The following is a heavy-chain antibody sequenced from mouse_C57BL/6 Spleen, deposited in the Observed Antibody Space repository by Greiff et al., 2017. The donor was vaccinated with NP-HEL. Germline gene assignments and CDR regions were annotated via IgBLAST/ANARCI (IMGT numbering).Heavy chain of an antibody. J-gene: IGHJ2*01. Sequence: EVQLVESGGGLVKPGGSLKLSCAASGFTFSSYAMSWVRQTPEKRLEWVATISDGGSYTYYPDNVKGRFTISRDNAKNNLYLQMSHLKSEDTAMYYCGSEEYYGSSPYYFDYWGQGTTLTVSS. CDR2: ISDGGSYT. D-gene: IGHD1-1*01. V-gene: IGHV5-4*01. CDR3: GSEEYYGSSPYYFDY. CDR1: GFTFSSYA.